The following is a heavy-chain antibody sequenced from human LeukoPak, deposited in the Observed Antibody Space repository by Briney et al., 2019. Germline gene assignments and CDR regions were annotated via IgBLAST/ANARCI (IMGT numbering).Heavy chain of an antibody. J-gene: IGHJ6*02. D-gene: IGHD3-10*01. CDR3: AKDSDSGSYPPLYVMDV. CDR1: GFTFSSYG. CDR2: ISYDGSNK. Sequence: GGSLRLSCAASGFTFSSYGMHWVRQAPGKGLEWVAVISYDGSNKYYADSVKGRFTISRDNSKNTLYLQMNSLRAEDTAVYYCAKDSDSGSYPPLYVMDVWGQGTTVTVSS. V-gene: IGHV3-30*18.